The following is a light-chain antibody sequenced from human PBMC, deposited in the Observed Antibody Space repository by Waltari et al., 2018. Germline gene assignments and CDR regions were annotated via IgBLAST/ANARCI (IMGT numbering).Light chain of an antibody. CDR3: CSYSGSGSFPYV. Sequence: QSALTQPASVSGSPGQSITISCTGSSNNIGFYDLFSWYQQHPGNAPIPIIFDVIKRPSGVSDRFSGSKSGNTASLTISGLQTEDDADYYCCSYSGSGSFPYVFGPGTRVAVL. V-gene: IGLV2-23*02. J-gene: IGLJ1*01. CDR1: SNNIGFYDL. CDR2: DVI.